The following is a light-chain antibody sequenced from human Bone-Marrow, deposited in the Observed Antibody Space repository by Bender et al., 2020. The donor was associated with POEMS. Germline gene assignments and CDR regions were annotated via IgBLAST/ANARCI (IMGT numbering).Light chain of an antibody. V-gene: IGLV2-14*01. CDR3: SSYTNSRTLV. Sequence: QSALTQPASVSGSPGQSITISCTGTSSDVGGYNYVSWYQQYPGKAPKLMIFDVTSRPSGVSDRFSGSKSGTTASLTISGLQAEDEAGYYCSSYTNSRTLVFGGGTKLTVL. J-gene: IGLJ3*02. CDR2: DVT. CDR1: SSDVGGYNY.